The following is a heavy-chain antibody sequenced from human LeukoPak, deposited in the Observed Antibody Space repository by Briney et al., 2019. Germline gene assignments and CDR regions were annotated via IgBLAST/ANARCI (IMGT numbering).Heavy chain of an antibody. D-gene: IGHD4-23*01. CDR3: ARDSDGYGGNSDY. J-gene: IGHJ4*02. CDR1: GFTFSNYW. CDR2: IKQDGNEK. V-gene: IGHV3-7*01. Sequence: GGSLRLSCAASGFTFSNYWMSWVRQAPGKGLEWVANIKQDGNEKYYVDSVKGRFTISRDNTKNSLYLQMNSLGAEDTAVYYCARDSDGYGGNSDYWGQGTLVTVSS.